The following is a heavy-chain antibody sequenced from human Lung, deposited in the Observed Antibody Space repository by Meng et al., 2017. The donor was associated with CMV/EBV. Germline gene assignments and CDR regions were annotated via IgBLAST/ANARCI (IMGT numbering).Heavy chain of an antibody. CDR1: GFTVGRNY. J-gene: IGHJ4*02. CDR3: ASNHDPTGYDFDY. V-gene: IGHV3-66*02. D-gene: IGHD5-12*01. Sequence: CTASGFTVGRNYLGWVRQAPGKGLEWVSVIYAVGSTLYADSVKGRFTISRDNSKNTVYLQMNSLRPEDAAVYYCASNHDPTGYDFDYWGQGTLVTVSS. CDR2: IYAVGST.